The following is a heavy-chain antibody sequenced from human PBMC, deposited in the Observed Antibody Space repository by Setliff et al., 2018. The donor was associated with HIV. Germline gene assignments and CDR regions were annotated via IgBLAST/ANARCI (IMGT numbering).Heavy chain of an antibody. V-gene: IGHV3-30*02. CDR1: GFTFSSYG. Sequence: PGGSLRLSCAASGFTFSSYGMHWVRQAPGKGLEWVAFIWYNGGKTYYADSVQGRFTISRDTPSNTVYLQMNSLRAEDTALYYCAKDSEAVAVKYYYMDVWGRGTTVTVSS. CDR3: AKDSEAVAVKYYYMDV. J-gene: IGHJ6*03. CDR2: IWYNGGKT. D-gene: IGHD6-19*01.